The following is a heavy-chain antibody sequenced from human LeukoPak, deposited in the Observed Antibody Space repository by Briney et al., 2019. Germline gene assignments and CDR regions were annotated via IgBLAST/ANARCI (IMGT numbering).Heavy chain of an antibody. D-gene: IGHD3-3*01. CDR3: AKGYYDFWSGPQYNWFDP. Sequence: PSETLSLTCTVSGGSISSYYWSWIRQPAGKGLEWIGRIYTSRSTNYNPSLKSRVTMSVDTSKNQFSLKLSSVTAADTAVYYCAKGYYDFWSGPQYNWFDPWGQGTLVTVSS. J-gene: IGHJ5*02. CDR1: GGSISSYY. V-gene: IGHV4-4*07. CDR2: IYTSRST.